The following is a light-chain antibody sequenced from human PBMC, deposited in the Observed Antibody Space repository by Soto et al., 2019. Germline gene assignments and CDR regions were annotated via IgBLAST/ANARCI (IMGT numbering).Light chain of an antibody. CDR3: QQTNSFPLT. Sequence: DLQMTQSPSSVSASVGDTVAITCRASQGVSSRLAWYQQKPGTAPKVLISVASSLQSGVPSRFSGTGSGTDFTLTISSLLPEDFATYYCQQTNSFPLTFGGGTKVEIK. V-gene: IGKV1-12*01. CDR2: VAS. J-gene: IGKJ4*02. CDR1: QGVSSR.